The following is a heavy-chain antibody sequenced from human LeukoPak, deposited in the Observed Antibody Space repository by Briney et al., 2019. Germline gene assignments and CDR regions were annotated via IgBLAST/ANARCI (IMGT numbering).Heavy chain of an antibody. J-gene: IGHJ3*02. V-gene: IGHV4-59*01. CDR3: ARGSYYDSSGYFPDAFDI. Sequence: SETLSLTCTVSGGSFSSYYWSWIRQPPGKGLEWIGYIDYSGSTNYNPSLKSRVTISVDTSKNQFSLKLSSVTAADTAVYYCARGSYYDSSGYFPDAFDIWGQGTMVTVS. D-gene: IGHD3-22*01. CDR1: GGSFSSYY. CDR2: IDYSGST.